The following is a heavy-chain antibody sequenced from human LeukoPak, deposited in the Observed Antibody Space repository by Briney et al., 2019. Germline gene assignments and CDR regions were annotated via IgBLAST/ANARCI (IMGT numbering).Heavy chain of an antibody. CDR1: GFTFSSYA. CDR2: ISGSGGST. D-gene: IGHD6-13*01. V-gene: IGHV3-23*01. CDR3: ARWGLSRAAPGGDY. J-gene: IGHJ4*02. Sequence: GGSLRLSCAASGFTFSSYAMSWVRQAPGKGPEWVSGISGSGGSTYYADSVKGRFTISRDNSKNTLYLQMDTLRAEDTAVYYCARWGLSRAAPGGDYWGQGTLVTVSS.